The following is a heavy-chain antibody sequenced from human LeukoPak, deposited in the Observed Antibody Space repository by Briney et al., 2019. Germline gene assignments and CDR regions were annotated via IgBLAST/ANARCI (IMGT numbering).Heavy chain of an antibody. J-gene: IGHJ4*02. CDR3: ASKLTAVAGYFDC. D-gene: IGHD6-19*01. V-gene: IGHV4-59*12. CDR1: GGSISTYY. Sequence: TSETLSLTCTVSGGSISTYYWSWIRQPPGKGLEWIGYVYYSGSTNYNPSLMSRVTISVDTSENQFSLKLSSVTAADTAVYYCASKLTAVAGYFDCWGQGTLVTVSS. CDR2: VYYSGST.